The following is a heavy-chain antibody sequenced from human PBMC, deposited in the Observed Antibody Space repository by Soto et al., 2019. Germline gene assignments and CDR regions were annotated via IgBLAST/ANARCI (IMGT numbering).Heavy chain of an antibody. V-gene: IGHV4-39*01. CDR2: ILYTGST. J-gene: IGHJ1*01. CDR1: VGSISINNYY. Sequence: QLQLQESGPGLVKPSETLSLTCTVPVGSISINNYYWGWIRQPPGKGPEWIGNILYTGSTSYNPSPSGRVTMSLDTSKSQSSLKLTSVTAADTAIYYCARLPRYDFWTWGQGTLVTVSS. CDR3: ARLPRYDFWT. D-gene: IGHD3-3*01.